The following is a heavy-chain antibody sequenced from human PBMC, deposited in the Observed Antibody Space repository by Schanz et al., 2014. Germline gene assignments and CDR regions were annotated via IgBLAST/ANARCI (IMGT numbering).Heavy chain of an antibody. Sequence: QVQLVQSGAELKNPGASVKVSCKASGYSFSAYYIHWMRQAPGQGLEWMGWINPDSGGTNYAQKFQGRVTMTRDMSISTAYMELSRLRSDDSAVYYCASDFWSGYSHYYYGLDVWGQGTTVTVSS. CDR2: INPDSGGT. V-gene: IGHV1-2*02. J-gene: IGHJ6*02. CDR3: ASDFWSGYSHYYYGLDV. CDR1: GYSFSAYY. D-gene: IGHD3-3*01.